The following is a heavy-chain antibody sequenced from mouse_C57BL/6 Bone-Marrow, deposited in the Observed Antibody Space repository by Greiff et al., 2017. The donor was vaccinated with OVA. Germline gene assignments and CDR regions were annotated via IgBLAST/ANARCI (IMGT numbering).Heavy chain of an antibody. D-gene: IGHD2-5*01. V-gene: IGHV1-15*01. J-gene: IGHJ4*01. CDR2: IDPETGGT. CDR3: ARDYSNYYAMDY. CDR1: GYTFTDYE. Sequence: VQLQQSGAELVRPGASVTLSCKASGYTFTDYEMHWVKQTPVHGLEWIGAIDPETGGTAYNQKFKGKAILTADKSSSTASMELRSLTSEDSAVYYCARDYSNYYAMDYWGQGTSVTVSS.